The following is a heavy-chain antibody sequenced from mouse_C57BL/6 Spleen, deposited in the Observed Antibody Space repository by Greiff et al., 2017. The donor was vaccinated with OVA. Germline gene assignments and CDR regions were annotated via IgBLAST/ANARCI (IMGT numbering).Heavy chain of an antibody. CDR3: TPIRNY. CDR2: IDPENGDT. Sequence: VHVKQSGAELVRPGASVKLSCTASGFNIKDDYMHWVKQRPEQGLEWIGWIDPENGDTEYASKFQGKATITADTSSNTAYLQLSSLTSEDTAVYYCTPIRNYWGQGTTLTVSS. CDR1: GFNIKDDY. J-gene: IGHJ2*01. V-gene: IGHV14-4*01.